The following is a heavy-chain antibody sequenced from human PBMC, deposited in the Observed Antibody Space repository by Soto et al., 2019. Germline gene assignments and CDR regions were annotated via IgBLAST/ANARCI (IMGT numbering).Heavy chain of an antibody. Sequence: ASVKVSCKASGYTFTGYYMHWVRQAPGQGLEWMGWINPNSGGTNYAQKFQGWVTMTRDTSISTAYMELSRLRSDDTAVYYCARNTAAGTKGYYYYGMDVWGQGTTVTSP. CDR2: INPNSGGT. J-gene: IGHJ6*02. CDR1: GYTFTGYY. CDR3: ARNTAAGTKGYYYYGMDV. V-gene: IGHV1-2*04. D-gene: IGHD6-13*01.